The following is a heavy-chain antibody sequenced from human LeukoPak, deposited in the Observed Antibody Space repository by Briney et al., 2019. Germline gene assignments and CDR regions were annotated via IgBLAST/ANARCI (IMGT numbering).Heavy chain of an antibody. J-gene: IGHJ5*02. CDR2: IYYSGST. Sequence: PSETLSLTCTVSGGSISSYYWSWIRQPPGKGLEWIGYIYYSGSTNYNPSLKSRVTISVDTSKNQFSLKLSSVTAADTAVYYCARVRIYYDSSGYLPRFDPWGQGILVTVSS. CDR3: ARVRIYYDSSGYLPRFDP. CDR1: GGSISSYY. V-gene: IGHV4-59*01. D-gene: IGHD3-22*01.